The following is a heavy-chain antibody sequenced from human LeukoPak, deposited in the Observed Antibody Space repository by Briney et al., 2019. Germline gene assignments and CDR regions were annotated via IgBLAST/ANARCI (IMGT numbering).Heavy chain of an antibody. CDR2: IREDGSEK. D-gene: IGHD3-22*01. J-gene: IGHJ4*02. V-gene: IGHV3-7*05. CDR1: GFTFNNYW. CDR3: ATDRREEPSNYDRNRFAY. Sequence: GGSLRLSYVASGFTFNNYWMNWVRQAPGRGLEWVANIREDGSEKNYVDSVKGRFTISRENAKNSLYLQMDNLRAEDTAVFYCATDRREEPSNYDRNRFAYWGQGTLVTVSS.